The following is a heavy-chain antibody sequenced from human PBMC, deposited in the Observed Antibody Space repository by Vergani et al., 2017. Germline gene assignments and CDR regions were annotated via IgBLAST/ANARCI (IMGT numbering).Heavy chain of an antibody. V-gene: IGHV3-64D*06. CDR1: GFTFSSYA. CDR3: AKGPVAALADY. CDR2: ISSNGGST. Sequence: VQLVESGGGLVQPGGSLRLSCSASGFTFSSYAMHWVRQAPGKGLEYVSAISSNGGSTYYADSVKGRFTISRDNSKNTLYLQMSSLRAEDTAVYYCAKGPVAALADYWGQGTLVTVSS. J-gene: IGHJ4*02. D-gene: IGHD6-6*01.